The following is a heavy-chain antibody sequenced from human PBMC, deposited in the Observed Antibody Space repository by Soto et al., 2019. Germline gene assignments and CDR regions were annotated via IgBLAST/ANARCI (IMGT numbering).Heavy chain of an antibody. Sequence: QVQLVQSGAEVKKPGASVKVSCKASGYTFTNYAMHWVRQAPGQRLEWMGWINAGNGNTKYSPQFQGRVTITRDTPASTAYMELSSLRSEDTAVYYCARSSGYYYLEYWGQGTLVTVSS. J-gene: IGHJ4*02. CDR3: ARSSGYYYLEY. CDR2: INAGNGNT. V-gene: IGHV1-3*01. CDR1: GYTFTNYA. D-gene: IGHD3-22*01.